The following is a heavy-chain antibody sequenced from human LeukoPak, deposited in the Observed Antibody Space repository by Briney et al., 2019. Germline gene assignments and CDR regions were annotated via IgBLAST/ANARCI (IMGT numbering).Heavy chain of an antibody. D-gene: IGHD3-10*02. Sequence: GGSLRLSCAASGFMFSSYSMNWVRQAPGKGLEWISYISSSSSSSIEYADSVKGRFTISRDNAKNSLYLQMNSLRAEDTAVYYCAELGITMIGGVWGKGTTVTISS. J-gene: IGHJ6*04. V-gene: IGHV3-48*01. CDR3: AELGITMIGGV. CDR1: GFMFSSYS. CDR2: ISSSSSSSI.